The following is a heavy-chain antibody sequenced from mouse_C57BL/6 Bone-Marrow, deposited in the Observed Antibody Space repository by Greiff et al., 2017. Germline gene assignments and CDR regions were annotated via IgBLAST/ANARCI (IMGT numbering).Heavy chain of an antibody. CDR3: ARVTAWFAY. J-gene: IGHJ3*01. D-gene: IGHD2-13*01. CDR2: IHPNSGST. CDR1: GYTFTSYW. Sequence: QVQLQQPGAELVKPGASVKLSCKASGYTFTSYWMHWVKQRPGQGLEWIGMIHPNSGSTNYNEKFKSKATLTVDKSSSTAYMQLSSLTSEYSAVYYCARVTAWFAYWGQGTLVTVSA. V-gene: IGHV1-64*01.